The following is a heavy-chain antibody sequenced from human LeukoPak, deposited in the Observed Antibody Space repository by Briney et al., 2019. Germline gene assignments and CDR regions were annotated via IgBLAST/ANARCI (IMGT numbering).Heavy chain of an antibody. J-gene: IGHJ4*02. CDR1: GFTFSDHY. V-gene: IGHV3-11*04. D-gene: IGHD1-7*01. CDR3: ARGLELAPQTFDY. CDR2: ISSSGSTI. Sequence: PGGSLRLSCAASGFTFSDHYMNWIRQAPGKGLEWISYISSSGSTIYYADSVKGRFTISRDNAKNSLYLQMNSLRAEDTAVYYCARGLELAPQTFDYWGQGALVTVSS.